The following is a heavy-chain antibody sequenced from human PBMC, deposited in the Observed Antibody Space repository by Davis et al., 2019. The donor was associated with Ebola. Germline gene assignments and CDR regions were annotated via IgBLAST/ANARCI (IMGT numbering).Heavy chain of an antibody. CDR3: ARPRVPARGILITRPYYGMDV. CDR1: GYSFTSYW. D-gene: IGHD3-10*01. CDR2: IHPGDSYT. Sequence: GESLKISCTGSGYSFTSYWIGWVRQPPGKGLEWMGIIHPGDSYTNYTPSFQGQVTISTDKSISTAYLQWSSLKASDTAMYSCARPRVPARGILITRPYYGMDVWGQGTTVTVSS. J-gene: IGHJ6*02. V-gene: IGHV5-51*01.